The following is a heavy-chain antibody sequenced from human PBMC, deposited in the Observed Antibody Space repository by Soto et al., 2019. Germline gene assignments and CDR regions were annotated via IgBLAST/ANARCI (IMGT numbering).Heavy chain of an antibody. J-gene: IGHJ4*02. CDR3: ARGVDPRGIVVVVAAVDY. CDR1: GFTFSSYA. D-gene: IGHD2-15*01. Sequence: EVQLVESGGGLVQPGGSLRLSCAASGFTFSSYAMHWVRQAPGKGLEYVSAISSNGGSTYYANSVKGRFTISRDNSKNTLYLQMGSLRAEDMAVYYCARGVDPRGIVVVVAAVDYWGQGTLVTVSS. CDR2: ISSNGGST. V-gene: IGHV3-64*01.